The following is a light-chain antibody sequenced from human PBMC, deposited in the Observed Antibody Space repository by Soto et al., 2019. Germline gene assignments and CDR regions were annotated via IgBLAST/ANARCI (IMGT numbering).Light chain of an antibody. CDR2: GTS. CDR3: QQYGVSPLT. Sequence: EIVLTQSPGTLSLSPGERATLSCRASRSVGTYQLAWYQQKPGQAPRVLISGTSTRANGIPDRFSGSGSGTDFTLTISRLEPEDFAVYYCQQYGVSPLTFGPGTKVEIK. J-gene: IGKJ3*01. CDR1: RSVGTYQ. V-gene: IGKV3-20*01.